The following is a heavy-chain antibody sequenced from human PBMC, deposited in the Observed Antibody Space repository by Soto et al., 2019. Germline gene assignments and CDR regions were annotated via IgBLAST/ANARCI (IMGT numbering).Heavy chain of an antibody. V-gene: IGHV4-59*01. CDR1: GRSISRYY. J-gene: IGHJ4*02. CDR3: ARGDYDSSGYYVFDY. Sequence: PSETLSLTRTVSGRSISRYYWSWIRQPPGNGLEWIGYIYYSASTNYNPSLKSRVTISVDTSKNQFSLKLSSVTAADTAVYYCARGDYDSSGYYVFDYWGQGTPVTVSS. CDR2: IYYSAST. D-gene: IGHD3-22*01.